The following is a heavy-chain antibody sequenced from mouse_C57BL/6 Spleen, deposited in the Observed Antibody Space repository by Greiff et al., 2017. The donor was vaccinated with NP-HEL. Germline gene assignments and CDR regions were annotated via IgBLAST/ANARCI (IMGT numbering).Heavy chain of an antibody. Sequence: QVQLQKAGPGLVQPSQSLSITCTVSGFSLTSYGVHWVRQSPGKGLEWLGVIWSGGSTDYNAAFISRLSISKDNSKSQVFFKMNSLQADDTAIYYCARNYYSNPYWYFDVWGTGTTVTVSS. CDR3: ARNYYSNPYWYFDV. J-gene: IGHJ1*03. V-gene: IGHV2-2*01. CDR1: GFSLTSYG. D-gene: IGHD2-5*01. CDR2: IWSGGST.